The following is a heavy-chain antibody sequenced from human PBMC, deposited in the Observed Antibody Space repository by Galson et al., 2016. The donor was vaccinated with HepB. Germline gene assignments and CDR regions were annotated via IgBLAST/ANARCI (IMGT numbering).Heavy chain of an antibody. CDR2: TYYRSKWYN. CDR3: ARGGYGEFATLFDS. D-gene: IGHD4-17*01. J-gene: IGHJ5*01. CDR1: GDSVSSNRAI. Sequence: CAISGDSVSSNRAIWNWIRQSPSRGLEWLGRTYYRSKWYNGSGVSVRGRITVNPDTSKNQFSLQLNSVTPEDTAVYYCARGGYGEFATLFDSWGQGTLVTVSS. V-gene: IGHV6-1*01.